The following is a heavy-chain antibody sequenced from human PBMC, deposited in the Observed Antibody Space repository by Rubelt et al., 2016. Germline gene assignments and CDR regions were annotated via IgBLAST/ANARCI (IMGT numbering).Heavy chain of an antibody. V-gene: IGHV4-34*01. D-gene: IGHD2-21*02. CDR2: INHSGST. J-gene: IGHJ4*02. Sequence: EWIGEINHSGSTNYNPSLKSRVTISVDTSKNQFSLKLSSVTAADTAVYYCARESVTAFLFDYWGQGTLVTVSS. CDR3: ARESVTAFLFDY.